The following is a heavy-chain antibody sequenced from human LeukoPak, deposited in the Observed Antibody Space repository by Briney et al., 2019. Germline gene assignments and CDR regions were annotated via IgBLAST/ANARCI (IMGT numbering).Heavy chain of an antibody. V-gene: IGHV1-18*04. CDR3: ARVSKSQVGWFDP. CDR1: GYTFTGYY. J-gene: IGHJ5*02. Sequence: ASVKVSCKASGYTFTGYYMHWVRQAPGQGLEWMGWISAYNGNTNYAQKLQGRVTMTTDTSTSTAYMELRSLRSDDTAVYYCARVSKSQVGWFDPWGQGTLVTVSS. CDR2: ISAYNGNT.